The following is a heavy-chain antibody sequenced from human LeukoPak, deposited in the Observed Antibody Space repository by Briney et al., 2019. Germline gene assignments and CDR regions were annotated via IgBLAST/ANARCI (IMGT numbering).Heavy chain of an antibody. CDR3: ANRIGSSSRDY. Sequence: GGSLRLSCAASGFTFSTYAMTWVRQAPGKGVEWVSGINSNGDEIYYADSVRGRFTISRDNSNNALYLQMDSLRAEDTAVYYCANRIGSSSRDYWGQGTLVTVSS. CDR1: GFTFSTYA. CDR2: INSNGDEI. J-gene: IGHJ4*02. D-gene: IGHD6-6*01. V-gene: IGHV3-23*01.